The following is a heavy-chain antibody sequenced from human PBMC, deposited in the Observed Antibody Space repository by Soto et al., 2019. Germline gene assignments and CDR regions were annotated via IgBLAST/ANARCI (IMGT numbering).Heavy chain of an antibody. J-gene: IGHJ6*02. CDR3: ARDRVATITGYYYYGMDV. CDR1: GFTFSSYS. CDR2: ISSSSSYI. Sequence: PGGSLRLSCAASGFTFSSYSMNWVRQAPGKGLEWVSSISSSSSYIYYADSVKGRFTISRDNSKNTLYLQMNSLRAEDTAVYYCARDRVATITGYYYYGMDVWGQGTTVTVSS. D-gene: IGHD5-12*01. V-gene: IGHV3-21*01.